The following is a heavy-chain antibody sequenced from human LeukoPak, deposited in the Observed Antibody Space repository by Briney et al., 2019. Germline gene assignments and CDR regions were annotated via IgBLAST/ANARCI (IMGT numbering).Heavy chain of an antibody. Sequence: GGSLRLSCAAAEFSFSSYEMTWVRQTPGKGLEWLSYIDARGSRVVYADSVKGRFTISRDNTRNSLFLQMNSLRAKDTGIYYCAREKIAVFGDAFDIWGQGTRVTVSS. CDR1: EFSFSSYE. CDR3: AREKIAVFGDAFDI. CDR2: IDARGSRV. D-gene: IGHD3-16*01. V-gene: IGHV3-48*03. J-gene: IGHJ3*02.